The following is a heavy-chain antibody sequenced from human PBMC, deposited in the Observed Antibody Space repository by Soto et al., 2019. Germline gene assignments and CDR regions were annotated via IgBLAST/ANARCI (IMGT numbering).Heavy chain of an antibody. CDR3: ARDSSGWSHRYYYYYMDV. Sequence: SQTLSLTCAISGDSVSSNSAAWNWIRQSPSRGLEWLGRTYYRSKWYNDYAVSVKSRITINPDTSKNQFSLQLNSVTPEDTAVYYCARDSSGWSHRYYYYYMDVWGKGTTVTVSS. V-gene: IGHV6-1*01. D-gene: IGHD6-19*01. CDR1: GDSVSSNSAA. J-gene: IGHJ6*03. CDR2: TYYRSKWYN.